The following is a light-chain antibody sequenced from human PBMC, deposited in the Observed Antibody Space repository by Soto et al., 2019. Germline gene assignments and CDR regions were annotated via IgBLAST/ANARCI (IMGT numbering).Light chain of an antibody. CDR3: EQTFNTPPYT. CDR1: QRIDTY. V-gene: IGKV1-39*01. J-gene: IGKJ2*01. Sequence: DIQMTQSQSSLSASIGDRVTITCRASQRIDTYVNWYQQKPGEAPKLLIYAASSFQSGVPSRFRGSGSLTDFTLTISSLQPEDYATYYCEQTFNTPPYTFGQGTKVEIK. CDR2: AAS.